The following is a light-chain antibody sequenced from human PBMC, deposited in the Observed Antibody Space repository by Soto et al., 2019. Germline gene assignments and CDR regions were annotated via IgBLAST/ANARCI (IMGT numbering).Light chain of an antibody. CDR2: SNN. CDR1: SSNIGSNT. J-gene: IGLJ2*01. Sequence: QSVLTQLPSASGTPGQRVTISCSGSSSNIGSNTVNWYQQLPGTAPKLLIYSNNQRPSGVPDRFSGSKSGTSASLAISGLQSEDEADYYCAAWDDSLNAGVFGGGTKVTVL. V-gene: IGLV1-44*01. CDR3: AAWDDSLNAGV.